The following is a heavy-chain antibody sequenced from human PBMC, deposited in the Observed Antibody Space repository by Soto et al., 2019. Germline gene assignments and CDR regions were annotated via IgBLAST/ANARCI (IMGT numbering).Heavy chain of an antibody. CDR3: ARVERGTVTTVVDAFDI. CDR2: MSHSGGT. D-gene: IGHD1-1*01. CDR1: GGFVSSGSYY. J-gene: IGHJ3*02. Sequence: QVQLQQWGAGLLKPSETLSLTCAVYGGFVSSGSYYWSWIRQPPGKGLEWIGEMSHSGGTHFNPSLKSRVTMSGDTSKDQFSLKMSSVTAADTALYYCARVERGTVTTVVDAFDIWGPGTMVTVSS. V-gene: IGHV4-34*01.